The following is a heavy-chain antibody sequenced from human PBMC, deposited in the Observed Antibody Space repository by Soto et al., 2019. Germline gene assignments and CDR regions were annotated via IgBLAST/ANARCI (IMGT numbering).Heavy chain of an antibody. Sequence: QLQLQESGPGLVKPSETLSLTCTVSGGSISSSSYYWGWIRQPPGKGLEWIGSIYYSGSTYYNPSLKSRVTISVDTSKNQFSLKLSSVTAADTAVYYCARPVGRGQTDVWGKGTTVTVSS. D-gene: IGHD3-10*01. CDR3: ARPVGRGQTDV. J-gene: IGHJ6*04. V-gene: IGHV4-39*01. CDR2: IYYSGST. CDR1: GGSISSSSYY.